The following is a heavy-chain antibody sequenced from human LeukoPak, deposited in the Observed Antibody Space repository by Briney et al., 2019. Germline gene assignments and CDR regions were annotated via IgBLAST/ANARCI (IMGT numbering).Heavy chain of an antibody. CDR3: ARGRETMVRGAYATYFDY. CDR1: GFTFSSYG. Sequence: PGGSLRLSCAASGFTFSSYGMHWVRQAPGKGLEWVAFIRYDGSNKYYADSVKGRFTISRDNSKNTLYLQMNSLRAEDTAVYYCARGRETMVRGAYATYFDYWGQGTLVTVPS. J-gene: IGHJ4*02. V-gene: IGHV3-30*02. D-gene: IGHD3-10*01. CDR2: IRYDGSNK.